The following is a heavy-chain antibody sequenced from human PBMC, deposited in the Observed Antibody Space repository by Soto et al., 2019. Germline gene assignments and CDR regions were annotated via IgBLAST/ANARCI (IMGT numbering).Heavy chain of an antibody. V-gene: IGHV4-31*03. Sequence: QVQLQESGPGLVKPSQTLSLTCTVSGGSISSGGYYWSWIRQYPGKGLEWIGYIYHSGSTYYNPSLKSRVTIAVDTSTNQFSLKLRSVTAADTAVYYCARVRGGAERGYWFDPWGQGTLVTVSS. CDR1: GGSISSGGYY. D-gene: IGHD1-1*01. CDR2: IYHSGST. CDR3: ARVRGGAERGYWFDP. J-gene: IGHJ5*02.